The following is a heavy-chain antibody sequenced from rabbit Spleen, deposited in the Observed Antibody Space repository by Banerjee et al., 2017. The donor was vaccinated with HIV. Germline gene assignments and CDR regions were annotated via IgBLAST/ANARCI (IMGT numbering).Heavy chain of an antibody. CDR2: INIVTGKS. J-gene: IGHJ4*01. Sequence: QEQLVESGGGLVQPGGSLKLSCKTSGFDFSSYGVSWVRQAPGKGLEWIACINIVTGKSVYASWAKGRFIMSRTSSTTVTLQMTSLTAADTATYFCARDLVAVIGWNFNLWGQGTLVT. D-gene: IGHD1-1*01. CDR3: ARDLVAVIGWNFNL. CDR1: GFDFSSYG. V-gene: IGHV1S45*01.